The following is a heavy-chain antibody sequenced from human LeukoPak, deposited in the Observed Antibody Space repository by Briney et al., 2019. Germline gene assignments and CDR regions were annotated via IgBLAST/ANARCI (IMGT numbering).Heavy chain of an antibody. CDR1: GYSVSSGYY. CDR3: ARYLGYGDYNWFDP. J-gene: IGHJ5*02. CDR2: IYHSGST. D-gene: IGHD4-17*01. Sequence: PSETLSLTCAVSGYSVSSGYYWGWIRQPPGKGLEWIGSIYHSGSTYYNPSLKSRVTISVDTFKNQFSLKLSSVTAADTAVYYCARYLGYGDYNWFDPWGQGTLVTVSS. V-gene: IGHV4-38-2*01.